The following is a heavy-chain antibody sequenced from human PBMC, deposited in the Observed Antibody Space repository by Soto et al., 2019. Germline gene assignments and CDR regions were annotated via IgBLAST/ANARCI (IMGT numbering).Heavy chain of an antibody. J-gene: IGHJ4*02. CDR3: ASNSGSYVDELAY. CDR2: MSPSGST. D-gene: IGHD1-26*01. V-gene: IGHV1-46*03. Sequence: QVQLVQSGAEVKKPGASVKVSCKASGYTFTSYYMHWVRQAPGQGLEWMGIMSPSGSTSYAQEFQGRVNMTRDTSTSNVYMELSSVRSEYTAVYYCASNSGSYVDELAYWGQGPLVTVSS. CDR1: GYTFTSYY.